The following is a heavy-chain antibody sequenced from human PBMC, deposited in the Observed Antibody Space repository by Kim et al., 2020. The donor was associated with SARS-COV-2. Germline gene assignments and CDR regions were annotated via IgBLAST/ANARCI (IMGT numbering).Heavy chain of an antibody. CDR2: IYPGDSDT. V-gene: IGHV5-51*01. CDR3: ASRTGYCSGGSCLFDY. Sequence: GESLKISCKGSGYSFTSYWIGWVRQMPGKGLEWMGIIYPGDSDTRYSPSFQGQVTISADKSISTAYLQWSSLKASDTAMYYCASRTGYCSGGSCLFDYWGQGTLVTVSS. J-gene: IGHJ4*02. D-gene: IGHD2-15*01. CDR1: GYSFTSYW.